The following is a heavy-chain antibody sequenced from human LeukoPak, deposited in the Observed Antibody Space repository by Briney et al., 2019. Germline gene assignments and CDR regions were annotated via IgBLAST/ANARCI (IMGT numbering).Heavy chain of an antibody. CDR1: GGSVSSGSYY. D-gene: IGHD1-26*01. J-gene: IGHJ6*02. CDR3: ARTTSVSGMDV. CDR2: IYYSGST. V-gene: IGHV4-30-4*01. Sequence: SETLSLTCTVSGGSVSSGSYYWSWIRQPPGKGLEWIGYIYYSGSTYYNPSLKSRVTISVDTSKNQFSLKLSSVTAADTAVYYRARTTSVSGMDVWGQGTTVTVSS.